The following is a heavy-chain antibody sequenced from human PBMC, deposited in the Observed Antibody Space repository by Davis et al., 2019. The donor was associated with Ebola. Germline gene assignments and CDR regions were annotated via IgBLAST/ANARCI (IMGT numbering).Heavy chain of an antibody. V-gene: IGHV3-33*01. Sequence: GESLKISCAASGFTFSSYGMHWVRQTPGKGLEWVAGIWSHGNDYVYADSMRGRFTISRDNSKNTLYLQMNSLRVEDTAVYYCARDPDTSGYYSWFDPWGQGTLVTVS. J-gene: IGHJ5*02. CDR2: IWSHGNDY. CDR1: GFTFSSYG. D-gene: IGHD6-19*01. CDR3: ARDPDTSGYYSWFDP.